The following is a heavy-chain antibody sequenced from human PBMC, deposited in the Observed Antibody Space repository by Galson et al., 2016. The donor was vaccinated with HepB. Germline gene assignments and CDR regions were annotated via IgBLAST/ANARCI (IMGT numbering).Heavy chain of an antibody. CDR1: GFTFSTYA. CDR3: AKRDCSGGSCYHVDH. J-gene: IGHJ5*02. Sequence: SLRLSCAASGFTFSTYAMSWVRQAPGKGLEWVSLISGSGSSTFYADSVKGRFTISRDNSKNTLYLQMNSLRAEDTAVYYCAKRDCSGGSCYHVDHWGQGTLVTVSA. CDR2: ISGSGSST. V-gene: IGHV3-23*01. D-gene: IGHD2-15*01.